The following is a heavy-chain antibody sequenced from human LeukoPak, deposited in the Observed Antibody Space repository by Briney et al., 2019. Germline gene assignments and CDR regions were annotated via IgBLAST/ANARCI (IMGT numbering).Heavy chain of an antibody. CDR1: EFTSSNFG. J-gene: IGHJ4*02. CDR3: ATAGLDY. CDR2: VRSDGNDK. Sequence: GGSLRLSCAASEFTSSNFGMHWVRHAASKGMEWVTFVRSDGNDKYYADSVKGRFTISRDNSKNTLYLQMTSLRVEDTAIYYCATAGLDYWGQGSLVTVSS. V-gene: IGHV3-30*02. D-gene: IGHD2-21*02.